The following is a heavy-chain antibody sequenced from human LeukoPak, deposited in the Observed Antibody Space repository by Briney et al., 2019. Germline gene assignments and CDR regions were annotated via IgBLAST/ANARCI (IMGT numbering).Heavy chain of an antibody. CDR3: AKYAPPTTVVTRFFDY. V-gene: IGHV3-23*01. Sequence: GGSLRLSCAASGFIFSSDAMSWVRQAPGKGLDWVSSITRSGGTTLYADSVKGRFTISRDNSKNTLYLQMSRLTAEDTAVYYCAKYAPPTTVVTRFFDYWGQGTLVTVSS. D-gene: IGHD4-23*01. J-gene: IGHJ4*02. CDR2: ITRSGGTT. CDR1: GFIFSSDA.